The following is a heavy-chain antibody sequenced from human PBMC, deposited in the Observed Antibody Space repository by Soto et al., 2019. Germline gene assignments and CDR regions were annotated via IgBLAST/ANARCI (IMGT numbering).Heavy chain of an antibody. Sequence: QVQLVQSGAEVKKPGSSVKVSCKASGGTFSSYTISWVRQAPGQGLEWMGRIIPILGIANYAQKFQGRVTITADKSTSTAYIELSSLRSEDTAVYYCFIALRITDYWGQGTLVTVSS. D-gene: IGHD3-10*01. J-gene: IGHJ4*02. V-gene: IGHV1-69*02. CDR3: FIALRITDY. CDR1: GGTFSSYT. CDR2: IIPILGIA.